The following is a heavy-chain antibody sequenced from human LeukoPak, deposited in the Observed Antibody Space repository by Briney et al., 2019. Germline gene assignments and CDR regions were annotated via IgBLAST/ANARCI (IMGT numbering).Heavy chain of an antibody. D-gene: IGHD3-22*01. CDR1: GGTFSSYA. V-gene: IGHV1-69*13. J-gene: IGHJ5*02. Sequence: SVKVSCKASGGTFSSYAISWVRQAPGQGLEWMGGIIPIFGTANYAQKFQGGVTITADESTSTAYMELSSLRSEDTAVYYCARDLDYYDRNWFDPWGQGTLVTVSS. CDR2: IIPIFGTA. CDR3: ARDLDYYDRNWFDP.